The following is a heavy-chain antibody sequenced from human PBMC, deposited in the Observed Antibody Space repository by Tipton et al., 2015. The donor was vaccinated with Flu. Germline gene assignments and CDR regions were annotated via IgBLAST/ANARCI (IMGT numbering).Heavy chain of an antibody. D-gene: IGHD3-10*01. Sequence: TLSLTCTVSGGSINNGAYTWSWIRQSPGKGLEWIGYIFHTGGTYYNPSLKSRVTISVDGPKNQFSLNLKSVTAADTAVYSCARSHGSGGLLWFDSWGQGTLVTVSS. CDR3: ARSHGSGGLLWFDS. V-gene: IGHV4-30-2*06. CDR2: IFHTGGT. CDR1: GGSINNGAYT. J-gene: IGHJ5*01.